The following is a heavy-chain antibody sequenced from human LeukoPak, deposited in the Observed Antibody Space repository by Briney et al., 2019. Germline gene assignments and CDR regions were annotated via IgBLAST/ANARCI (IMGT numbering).Heavy chain of an antibody. CDR2: INSDGSWT. D-gene: IGHD2-2*01. CDR3: VSFYETY. V-gene: IGHV3-74*01. J-gene: IGHJ4*02. Sequence: GGSLRLSCAASGNYWMHWVRQAPGKGLVWVSHINSDGSWTSYADSVKGRFTISKGNAKNTVYLQMNNLRAEDTAVYYCVSFYETYWGRGALVTVSS. CDR1: GNYW.